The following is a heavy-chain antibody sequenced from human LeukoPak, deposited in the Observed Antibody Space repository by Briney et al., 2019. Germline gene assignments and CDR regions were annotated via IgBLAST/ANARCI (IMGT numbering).Heavy chain of an antibody. Sequence: GGSLRLSCAASGFTFSSYWMSWVRQAPGKGLEWVANIKQDGSEKYYVDSVKGRFTISRDNAKNSLYLQMNSLRAEDTAVYYGARAGGSFPFDIWGQGTMVTVSS. J-gene: IGHJ3*02. CDR2: IKQDGSEK. CDR1: GFTFSSYW. CDR3: ARAGGSFPFDI. V-gene: IGHV3-7*01. D-gene: IGHD1-26*01.